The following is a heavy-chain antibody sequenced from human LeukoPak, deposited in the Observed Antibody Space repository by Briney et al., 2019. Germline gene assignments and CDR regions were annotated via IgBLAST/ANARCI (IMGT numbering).Heavy chain of an antibody. V-gene: IGHV5-51*01. CDR3: ARQAVRGAYDWFDP. Sequence: GGSLRLSCKGSGYTFSSYWIGWVRQMPGKGLEWMGIIYPGDSDTRYSPSLQGQVTISVDTSIGTAYLQWSSLKASDTAMYYCARQAVRGAYDWFDPWRQGTLVTVSS. D-gene: IGHD3-10*01. CDR2: IYPGDSDT. J-gene: IGHJ5*02. CDR1: GYTFSSYW.